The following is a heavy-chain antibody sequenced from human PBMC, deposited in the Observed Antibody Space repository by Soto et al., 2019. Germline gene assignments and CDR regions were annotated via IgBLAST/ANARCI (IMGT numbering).Heavy chain of an antibody. D-gene: IGHD2-15*01. CDR3: PHTLVVVAAIYY. J-gene: IGHJ4*02. CDR2: IYWDDDK. Sequence: QITLKESGPTLVKPTQTLTLTCTFSGFSLSTSGVGVGWIRQPPGKALEWLALIYWDDDKRYSPSLKSRLTIXKXXSQNQVVLTMTHMDPVDTATYYCPHTLVVVAAIYYWGQGTLAPVSS. V-gene: IGHV2-5*02. CDR1: GFSLSTSGVG.